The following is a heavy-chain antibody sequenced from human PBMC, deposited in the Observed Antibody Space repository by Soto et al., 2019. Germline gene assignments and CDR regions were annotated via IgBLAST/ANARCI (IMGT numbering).Heavy chain of an antibody. J-gene: IGHJ6*02. CDR2: IYYSGST. CDR3: AXLEPRYSYGIRNYGMDV. V-gene: IGHV4-59*01. D-gene: IGHD5-18*01. CDR1: GGSISSYY. Sequence: SETLSLTCTVSGGSISSYYWSWIRQPPGKGLEWIGYIYYSGSTNYNPSLKSRVTISVDTSKNQFSLKLSSVTAADTAVYYCAXLEPRYSYGIRNYGMDVWGQGTTVTVSS.